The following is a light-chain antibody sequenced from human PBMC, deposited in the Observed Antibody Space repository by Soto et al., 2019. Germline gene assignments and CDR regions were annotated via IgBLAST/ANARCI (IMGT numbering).Light chain of an antibody. J-gene: IGKJ5*01. V-gene: IGKV1-39*01. CDR3: QQYYSTPIT. Sequence: IQISQSPSSLSACVLYRVTITFRASQTISSHLNWYQQKPGIAPKLLIYSASSLQSGVPSRFSGSGSGTDFTLTISTLQPEDFATYYCQQYYSTPITFGQGNDWRL. CDR1: QTISSH. CDR2: SAS.